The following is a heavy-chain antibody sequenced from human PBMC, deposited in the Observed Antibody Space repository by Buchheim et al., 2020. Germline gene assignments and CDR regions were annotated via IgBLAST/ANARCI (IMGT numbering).Heavy chain of an antibody. CDR3: ARTYGSGTYNVDY. CDR2: ISTSGSSI. CDR1: GFTFSSYS. Sequence: EVQLVESGGGLVQPGGSLRLSCAASGFTFSSYSMNWVRQAPGKGLEWISYISTSGSSIYSAASVKGRFTISRDDAKHSLYLQMNSLRVEDTAVYYCARTYGSGTYNVDYWGQGTL. V-gene: IGHV3-48*01. D-gene: IGHD3-10*01. J-gene: IGHJ4*02.